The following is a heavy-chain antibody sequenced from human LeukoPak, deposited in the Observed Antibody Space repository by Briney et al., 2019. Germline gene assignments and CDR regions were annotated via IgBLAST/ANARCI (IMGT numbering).Heavy chain of an antibody. CDR3: AREGGTTVTPNGMDV. Sequence: GASVKVSCKASGYTFTSYGISWVRQAPGQGLEWMGWISAYNGNTNYTQKLQGRVTMTTDTSTSTAYMELRSLRSDDTAVYYCAREGGTTVTPNGMDVWGKGTTVTVSS. CDR1: GYTFTSYG. D-gene: IGHD4-17*01. J-gene: IGHJ6*04. CDR2: ISAYNGNT. V-gene: IGHV1-18*04.